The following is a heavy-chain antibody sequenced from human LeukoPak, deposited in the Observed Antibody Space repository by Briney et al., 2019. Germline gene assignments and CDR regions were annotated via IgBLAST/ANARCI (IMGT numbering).Heavy chain of an antibody. CDR1: GFTFSDYY. D-gene: IGHD5-18*01. V-gene: IGHV3-11*01. CDR3: ARLDTAMVLAYYYYYMDV. Sequence: PGGSLRLSRAASGFTFSDYYMSWIRQAPGKGLEWLSYISSSGTTIYYADSVKGRFTISRDNAKNSLYLQMNSLRAEDTAVYYCARLDTAMVLAYYYYYMDVWGKGTTVTVSS. J-gene: IGHJ6*03. CDR2: ISSSGTTI.